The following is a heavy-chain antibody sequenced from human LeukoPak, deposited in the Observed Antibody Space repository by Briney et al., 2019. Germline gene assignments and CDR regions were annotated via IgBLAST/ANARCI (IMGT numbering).Heavy chain of an antibody. CDR3: ARAGIAAAGRGWFDP. J-gene: IGHJ5*02. V-gene: IGHV1-2*02. D-gene: IGHD6-13*01. Sequence: GASVKVSCKASGYTFTCYYMDWVRQAPGQGLEWMGWINPNSGGTNYAQKFQGRVTMTRDTSISTAYMELSRLRSDDTAVYYCARAGIAAAGRGWFDPWGQGTLVTVSS. CDR1: GYTFTCYY. CDR2: INPNSGGT.